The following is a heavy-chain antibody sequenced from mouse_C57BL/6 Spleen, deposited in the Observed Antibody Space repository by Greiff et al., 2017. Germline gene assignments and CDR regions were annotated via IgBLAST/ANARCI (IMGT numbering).Heavy chain of an antibody. CDR2: IDPSDSYT. V-gene: IGHV1-59*01. D-gene: IGHD3-2*02. CDR1: GYTFTSYW. Sequence: VQLQQPGAELVRPGTSVKLSCKASGYTFTSYWMHWVKQRPGQGLEWIGVIDPSDSYTNYNQKFKGKATLTVDTSSSTAYMQLSSLTSEDSAVYYCARGDISGLFAYWGQGTLVTVSA. CDR3: ARGDISGLFAY. J-gene: IGHJ3*01.